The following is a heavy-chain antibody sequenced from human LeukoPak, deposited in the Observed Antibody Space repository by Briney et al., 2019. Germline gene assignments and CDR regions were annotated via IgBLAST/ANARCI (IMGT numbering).Heavy chain of an antibody. Sequence: GASVKVSCKASGYTFTSYDIDWVRQATGQGLEWMGWMNPNSGNTGYAQKFQGRVTITRNTSISTAYMELSSLRSEDTAVYYCARVLDFWSGSGWDWGQGTLVTVSS. CDR1: GYTFTSYD. J-gene: IGHJ4*02. V-gene: IGHV1-8*03. CDR2: MNPNSGNT. CDR3: ARVLDFWSGSGWD. D-gene: IGHD3-3*01.